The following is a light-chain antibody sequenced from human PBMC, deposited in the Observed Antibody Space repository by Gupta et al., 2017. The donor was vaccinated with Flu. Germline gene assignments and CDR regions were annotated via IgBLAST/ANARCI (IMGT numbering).Light chain of an antibody. V-gene: IGKV3-20*01. J-gene: IGKJ4*01. CDR3: QQYGSSPF. CDR1: QSVSSSY. Sequence: EIVLTQSPGTLSLSPGERATLSCRASQSVSSSYLAWYQQKPGQAPRLLIYGASSRATGIPDRFSGRGSGTDFTPTISRLEPEDFAVYYGQQYGSSPFFGGGKKGE. CDR2: GAS.